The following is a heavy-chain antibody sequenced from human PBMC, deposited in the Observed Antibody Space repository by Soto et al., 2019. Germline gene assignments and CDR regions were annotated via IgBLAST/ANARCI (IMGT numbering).Heavy chain of an antibody. V-gene: IGHV1-18*01. Sequence: GASVKVSCKAYGYTFTSYGISWVRQAPGQGLEWMGWISAYNGNTNYAQKLQGRVTMTTDTSTSTAYMELRSLRSDDTAVYYCARDAVHTYYYYSSGYSPFDYWGQGTLVTVSS. CDR1: GYTFTSYG. CDR3: ARDAVHTYYYYSSGYSPFDY. CDR2: ISAYNGNT. D-gene: IGHD3-22*01. J-gene: IGHJ4*02.